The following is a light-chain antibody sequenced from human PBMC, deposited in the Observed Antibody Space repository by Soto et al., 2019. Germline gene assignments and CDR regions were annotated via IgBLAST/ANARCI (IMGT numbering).Light chain of an antibody. CDR3: QQSYDFPWT. V-gene: IGKV1-39*01. CDR1: QSVSTY. Sequence: DIQMTQSPSSLSASAGDRVTITCRASQSVSTYVSWYQQKPGKAPDLLIYAASSLQSGVPSRFSGGGSGTDFTLSISSLQPEDFATYYCQQSYDFPWTFGQGTKVEIK. CDR2: AAS. J-gene: IGKJ1*01.